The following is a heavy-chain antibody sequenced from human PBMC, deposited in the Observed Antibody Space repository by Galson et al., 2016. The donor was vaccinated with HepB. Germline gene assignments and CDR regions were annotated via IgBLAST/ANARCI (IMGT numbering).Heavy chain of an antibody. CDR2: INPSGLST. V-gene: IGHV1-46*01. D-gene: IGHD5-18*01. J-gene: IGHJ4*02. CDR1: GDTFTNYY. CDR3: ARETGYSNGRLDY. Sequence: SVKVSCKASGDTFTNYYIHWVRQAPGQGLEWMGIINPSGLSTYYAQKFQGRVTMTRDTSTSTVYMEVGNLRSEDTAVYYCARETGYSNGRLDYWGQGTLATVSS.